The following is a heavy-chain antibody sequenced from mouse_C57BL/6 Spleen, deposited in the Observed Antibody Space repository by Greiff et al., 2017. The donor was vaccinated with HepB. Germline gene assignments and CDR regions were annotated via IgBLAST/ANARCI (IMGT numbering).Heavy chain of an antibody. J-gene: IGHJ2*01. D-gene: IGHD2-12*01. V-gene: IGHV5-17*01. Sequence: EVKLMESGGGLVKPGGSLKLSCAASGFTFSDYGMHWVRQAPEKGLEWVAYISSGSSTIYYADTVKGRFTISRDNAKNTLFLQMTSLRSEDTAMYYCARAELLQYYFDYWGQGTTLTVSS. CDR1: GFTFSDYG. CDR2: ISSGSSTI. CDR3: ARAELLQYYFDY.